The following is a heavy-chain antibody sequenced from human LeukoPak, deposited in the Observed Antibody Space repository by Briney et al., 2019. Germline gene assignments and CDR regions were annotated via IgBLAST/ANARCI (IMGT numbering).Heavy chain of an antibody. Sequence: SETLSLTCTVSGDSIRSTSYYWGWIRQPPGKGLEWIGSIYYSGNTYYNPSLMSRVTISVDTSKNQFSLHLSSVTAADTAVYYCASLLSYYYDSSGYYGAFDIWGQGTMVTVSS. J-gene: IGHJ3*02. CDR2: IYYSGNT. D-gene: IGHD3-22*01. V-gene: IGHV4-39*07. CDR1: GDSIRSTSYY. CDR3: ASLLSYYYDSSGYYGAFDI.